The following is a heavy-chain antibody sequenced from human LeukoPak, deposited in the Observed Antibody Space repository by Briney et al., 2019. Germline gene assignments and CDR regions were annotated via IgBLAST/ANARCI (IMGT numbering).Heavy chain of an antibody. CDR1: GFTFSIYS. J-gene: IGHJ4*02. V-gene: IGHV3-48*01. Sequence: PGGSLRLSCAASGFTFSIYSMNWVRQAPGKGLEWVSYITSSSSTIYYADSVKGRFTISRDNAKNSLYLQMNSLRAEDTAVYYCARSNGHFDYWGQETLVTVSS. CDR2: ITSSSSTI. CDR3: ARSNGHFDY. D-gene: IGHD4-11*01.